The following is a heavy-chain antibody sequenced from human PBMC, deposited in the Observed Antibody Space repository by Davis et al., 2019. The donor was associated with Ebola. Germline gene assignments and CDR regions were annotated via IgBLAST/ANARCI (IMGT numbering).Heavy chain of an antibody. CDR1: VITFSSYA. V-gene: IGHV3-23*01. Sequence: GGSLRLSCTDSVITFSSYAMTWVRQAPGKGLEWVSAISGSGGSTYYADSVKGRFTISRDNSKKMLYLQMNSLRAEDTAVYYCAKSGLSFGVVKYHYGMDVWGKGTTVTVSS. CDR3: AKSGLSFGVVKYHYGMDV. D-gene: IGHD3-3*01. CDR2: ISGSGGST. J-gene: IGHJ6*04.